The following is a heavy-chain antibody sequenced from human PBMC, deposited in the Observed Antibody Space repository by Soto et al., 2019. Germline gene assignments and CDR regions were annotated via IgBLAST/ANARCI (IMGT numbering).Heavy chain of an antibody. CDR1: GGSISSYY. J-gene: IGHJ5*02. V-gene: IGHV4-59*01. D-gene: IGHD4-4*01. CDR3: ARDGEGNSAFAP. Sequence: QVQLQESGPGLVKPSETLSLTCTVSGGSISSYYWSWIRQPPGKGLEWIGYIYYSGSTNYNPSLKSRVTISVDTSKNQFSLKLSSVTAADTAVYYCARDGEGNSAFAPWGQGTLVTVSS. CDR2: IYYSGST.